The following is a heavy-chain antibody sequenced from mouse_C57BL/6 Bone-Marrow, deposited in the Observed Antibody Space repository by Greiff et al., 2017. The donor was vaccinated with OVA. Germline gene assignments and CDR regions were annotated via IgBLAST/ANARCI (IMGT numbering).Heavy chain of an antibody. Sequence: EVQGVESGGGLVKPGGSLKLSCAASGFTFSSYAMSWVRQTPEKRLEWVATISDGGSYTYYPDNVKGRFTISSDNAKNNLYLQMSHLKSEDTAMYYCAREGGSNYDAMDYWGQGTSVTVSS. CDR3: AREGGSNYDAMDY. CDR2: ISDGGSYT. CDR1: GFTFSSYA. D-gene: IGHD1-1*01. J-gene: IGHJ4*01. V-gene: IGHV5-4*01.